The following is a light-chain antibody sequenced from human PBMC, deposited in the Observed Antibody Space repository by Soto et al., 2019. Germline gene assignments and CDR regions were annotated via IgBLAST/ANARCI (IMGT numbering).Light chain of an antibody. CDR2: STS. CDR3: HQYGDSQT. J-gene: IGKJ1*01. Sequence: EVVLTQSSGTLSLSPGERATLSCRASQRVSSTNFAWYQQKPGQAPRLLIYSTSNRARGIPDRFRGSGSWTDFTLTISRLEPEDFAVYYCHQYGDSQTFGQGTKVELK. V-gene: IGKV3-20*01. CDR1: QRVSSTN.